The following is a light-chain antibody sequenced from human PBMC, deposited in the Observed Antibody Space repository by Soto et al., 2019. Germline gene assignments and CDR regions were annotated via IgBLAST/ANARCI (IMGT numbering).Light chain of an antibody. CDR1: QSVSSSY. CDR2: DAS. CDR3: QQYGSSPRT. V-gene: IGKV3-20*01. Sequence: EIVLTQSPGTLSLSPGERATLSCRASQSVSSSYLAWYQQKPGQAPRLLIYDASSRATGFPDRFSGSGSGTDFTLTISRLEPEDFAVYYCQQYGSSPRTFGQGTKAEIK. J-gene: IGKJ1*01.